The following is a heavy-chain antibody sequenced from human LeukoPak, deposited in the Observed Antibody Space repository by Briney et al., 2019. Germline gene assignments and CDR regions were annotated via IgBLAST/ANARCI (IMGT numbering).Heavy chain of an antibody. V-gene: IGHV4-34*01. J-gene: IGHJ4*02. CDR1: GGSFSGYY. Sequence: SETLSLTCAAYGGSFSGYYWSWIRQPPGKGLEWIGEINHSGSTNYNPSLKSRVTISVDTSKNQFSLKLSSVTAADTAVYYCARDPRDDCSGGSCYSGADYWGQGTLVTVSS. D-gene: IGHD2-15*01. CDR2: INHSGST. CDR3: ARDPRDDCSGGSCYSGADY.